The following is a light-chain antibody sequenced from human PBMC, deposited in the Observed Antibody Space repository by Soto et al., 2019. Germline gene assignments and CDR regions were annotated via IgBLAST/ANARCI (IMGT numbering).Light chain of an antibody. J-gene: IGKJ4*01. CDR1: ETISDY. CDR3: QQTFSNRLS. V-gene: IGKV1-39*01. Sequence: IQMTQSPSSLSASVGDRVTITCRSSETISDYLNWYQHKPGEAPKVLISSASTLRGGVPSRFSGTRTGTDFTLTISSVQPEDVASYYCQQTFSNRLSVGGGTKVEI. CDR2: SAS.